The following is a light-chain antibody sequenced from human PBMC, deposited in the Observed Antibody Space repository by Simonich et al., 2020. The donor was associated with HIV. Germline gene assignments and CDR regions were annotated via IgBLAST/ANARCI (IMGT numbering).Light chain of an antibody. J-gene: IGKJ2*01. CDR2: AAS. CDR1: QSINSY. Sequence: DIQMTQSPSSLSASVGNRATNTCRASQSINSYLNWYQQKPGQAPKLLIYAASTLQSGVPSRFSGSGSWTDCTLTISSLQPEDFATYYCQQSFSTPYTCGQGTKLEIK. V-gene: IGKV1-39*01. CDR3: QQSFSTPYT.